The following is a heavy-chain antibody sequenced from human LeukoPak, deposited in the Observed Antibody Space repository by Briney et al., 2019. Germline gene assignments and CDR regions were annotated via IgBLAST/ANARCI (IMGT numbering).Heavy chain of an antibody. J-gene: IGHJ6*02. V-gene: IGHV4-39*07. D-gene: IGHD3-3*02. CDR2: INHSGST. CDR1: GGSFSSSTYY. CDR3: ARAPFLEWSLYPYYGMDV. Sequence: SETLSLTCSVSGGSFSSSTYYWSWIRQPPGKGLEWIGEINHSGSTNYNPSLKSRVTISVDTSKNQFSLKLSSVTAADTAVYYCARAPFLEWSLYPYYGMDVWGQGTTVTVSS.